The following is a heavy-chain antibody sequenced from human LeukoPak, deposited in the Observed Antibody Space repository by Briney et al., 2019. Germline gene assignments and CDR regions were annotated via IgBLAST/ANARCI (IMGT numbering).Heavy chain of an antibody. CDR1: GFTFSDYY. V-gene: IGHV3-11*06. CDR2: ISSSSSYT. Sequence: GGSLRLSCAAPGFTFSDYYMSWIRQAPGKGLEWVSYISSSSSYTNYADSVKGRFTISRDNAKNSLYLQMNSLRAEDTAVYYCAKSSSSWTNWFDPWGQGTLVTVSS. D-gene: IGHD6-13*01. CDR3: AKSSSSWTNWFDP. J-gene: IGHJ5*02.